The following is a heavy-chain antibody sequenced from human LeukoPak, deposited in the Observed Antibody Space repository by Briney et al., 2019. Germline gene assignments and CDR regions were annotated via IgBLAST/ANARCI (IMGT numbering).Heavy chain of an antibody. CDR2: IYYSGST. D-gene: IGHD3-10*01. CDR1: GGSISSHY. CDR3: AKFKEFFYYSCLYYYYYYMDV. Sequence: SETLSLTCTVSGGSISSHYWSWIRQPPGKGLEWIGYIYYSGSTNYNPSLKSRVTISVDTSKNQFSLKLSSVTAADTAVYYCAKFKEFFYYSCLYYYYYYMDVWGKGTTVTVSS. J-gene: IGHJ6*03. V-gene: IGHV4-59*11.